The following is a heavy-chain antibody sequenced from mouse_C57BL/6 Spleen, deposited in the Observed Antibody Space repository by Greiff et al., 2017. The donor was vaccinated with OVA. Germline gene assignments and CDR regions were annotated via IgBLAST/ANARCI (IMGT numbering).Heavy chain of an antibody. Sequence: EVQLQQSGPELVKPGASVKMSCKASGYTFTDYNMHWVKQSHGKSLEWIGYINPNNGGTSYNQKFKGKATLTVNKSSSTAYMELRILTSEYSAVSYFSNPITTPYYFAIYYWGQGPSVTVSS. CDR1: GYTFTDYN. CDR3: SNPITTPYYFAIYY. CDR2: INPNNGGT. D-gene: IGHD1-1*01. J-gene: IGHJ4*01. V-gene: IGHV1-22*01.